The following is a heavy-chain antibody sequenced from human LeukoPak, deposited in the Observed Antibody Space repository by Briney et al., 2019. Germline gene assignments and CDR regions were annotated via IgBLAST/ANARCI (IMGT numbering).Heavy chain of an antibody. J-gene: IGHJ4*02. Sequence: PSETLSLTCTVSGGSLSSYYWSWIRQPAGKGLEWIGRIYTSGSTNYNPSLKSRVTMSVDTSKNQFSLKLSSMTAADTAVYYCAREVTPFDYYYDSSGYSSTPEYYFDYWGQGTLVTVSS. CDR1: GGSLSSYY. D-gene: IGHD3-22*01. CDR2: IYTSGST. CDR3: AREVTPFDYYYDSSGYSSTPEYYFDY. V-gene: IGHV4-4*07.